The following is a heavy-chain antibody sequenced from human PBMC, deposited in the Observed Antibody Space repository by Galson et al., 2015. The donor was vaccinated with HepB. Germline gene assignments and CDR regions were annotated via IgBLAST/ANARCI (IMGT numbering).Heavy chain of an antibody. J-gene: IGHJ6*03. Sequence: LVKPTQTLTLTCTVSGGSVSSGSYYWSWIRQPPGKGLEWIGYIYYSGSTNYNPSLKSRVTISVDTSKNQFSLKLSSVTAADTAVYYCARGKNYDYIWGSYPRDYYYYMDVWGKGTTVTVSS. CDR2: IYYSGST. CDR3: ARGKNYDYIWGSYPRDYYYYMDV. CDR1: GGSVSSGSYY. V-gene: IGHV4-61*01. D-gene: IGHD3-16*02.